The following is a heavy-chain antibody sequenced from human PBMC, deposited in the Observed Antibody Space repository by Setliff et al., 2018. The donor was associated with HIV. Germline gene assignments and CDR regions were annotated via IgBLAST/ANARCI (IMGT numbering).Heavy chain of an antibody. Sequence: ASVKVSCKVSGDTLTKLSIYWVRQAPGKGLEWMGGFDHEEGKIIYAQKFQDRVSMTEDTSTDTAYMDLSSLRSDDTAVYYCAAPSSVYIFGVLTPVSFDYWGQGTLVTVSS. D-gene: IGHD3-3*02. CDR1: GDTLTKLS. V-gene: IGHV1-24*01. CDR3: AAPSSVYIFGVLTPVSFDY. J-gene: IGHJ4*02. CDR2: FDHEEGKI.